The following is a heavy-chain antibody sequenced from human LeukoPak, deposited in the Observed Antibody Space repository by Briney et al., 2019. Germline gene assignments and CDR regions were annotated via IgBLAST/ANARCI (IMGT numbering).Heavy chain of an antibody. J-gene: IGHJ4*02. CDR3: AREASGYEGIYFDY. Sequence: PSETLSLTCTVSGGSISSYYRSWIRQPPGKGLEWIGYIYYSGSTNYNPSLKSRVTISVDTSKNQFSLKLSSVTAADTAVYYCAREASGYEGIYFDYWGQGTLVTVSS. V-gene: IGHV4-59*01. CDR2: IYYSGST. D-gene: IGHD3-3*01. CDR1: GGSISSYY.